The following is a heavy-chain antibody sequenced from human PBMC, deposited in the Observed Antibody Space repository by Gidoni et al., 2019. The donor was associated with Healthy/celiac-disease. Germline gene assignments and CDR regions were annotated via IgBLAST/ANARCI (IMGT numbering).Heavy chain of an antibody. CDR1: GFTFSSYA. CDR3: ARVFRVGATFFDY. CDR2: ISYDGSNK. J-gene: IGHJ4*02. Sequence: QVQLVESGGGVVQPGRSLRLSCAASGFTFSSYAMHWVRKAPGKGLEWVAVISYDGSNKYYADSVKGRFTISRDNSKNTLYLQMNSLRAEDTAVYYCARVFRVGATFFDYWGQGTLVTVSS. V-gene: IGHV3-30-3*01. D-gene: IGHD1-26*01.